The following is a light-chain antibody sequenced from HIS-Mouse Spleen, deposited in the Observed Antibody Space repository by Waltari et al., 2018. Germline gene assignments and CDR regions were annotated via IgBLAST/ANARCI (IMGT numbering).Light chain of an antibody. V-gene: IGLV1-51*01. CDR2: DNN. CDR3: GTWDSSLSVWV. J-gene: IGLJ3*02. Sequence: QSVLTQPPSVSAAPGQKVTISCPGSSSNSGNNYVSWYQQLPGTAPKLLIYDNNKRPSGIPDRFSGSKSGTSATLGITGLQTGDEADYYCGTWDSSLSVWVFGGGTKLTVL. CDR1: SSNSGNNY.